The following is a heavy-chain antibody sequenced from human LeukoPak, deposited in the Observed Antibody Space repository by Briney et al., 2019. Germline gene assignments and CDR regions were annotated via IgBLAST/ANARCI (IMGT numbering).Heavy chain of an antibody. CDR2: ISSSSSYI. CDR1: GFTFSSYS. Sequence: GGSLRLSCAASGFTFSSYSMNWVRQAPGKGLEWVSSISSSSSYIYYADSVKGRFTISRDNAKNSLYLQMNSLRAEDTAVYYCARPDEQQLVRDSFDIWGQGTLVTVSS. J-gene: IGHJ3*02. V-gene: IGHV3-21*01. D-gene: IGHD6-13*01. CDR3: ARPDEQQLVRDSFDI.